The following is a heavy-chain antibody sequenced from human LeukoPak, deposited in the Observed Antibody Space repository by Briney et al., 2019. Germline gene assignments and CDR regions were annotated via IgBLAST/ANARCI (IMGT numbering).Heavy chain of an antibody. J-gene: IGHJ4*02. V-gene: IGHV3-21*01. CDR1: GFTFSNYN. CDR2: ISSSSSFI. Sequence: TGGSLRLSCAASGFTFSNYNMNWVRQAPGKGLEWVSSISSSSSFIYYADSVKGRFTISRDNAKNSLYLQMNSLRAEDTAVYYCTRDLYYDSSGYYAGYWGQGTLVTVSS. D-gene: IGHD3-22*01. CDR3: TRDLYYDSSGYYAGY.